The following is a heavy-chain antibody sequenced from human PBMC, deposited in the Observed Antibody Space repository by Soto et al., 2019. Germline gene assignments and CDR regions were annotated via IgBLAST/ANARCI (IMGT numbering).Heavy chain of an antibody. CDR1: GYTFTSDG. D-gene: IGHD3-3*01. J-gene: IGHJ6*02. Sequence: ASVKGACKASGYTFTSDGISWVRQAPGQGLEGMGWISAYNGNTNYAQKPQGRVTMTTXAXXTXXXMKLXXRRXDATAVYYCATLGFLEWLLYTYYYYGMDVWG. CDR2: ISAYNGNT. CDR3: ATLGFLEWLLYTYYYYGMDV. V-gene: IGHV1-18*04.